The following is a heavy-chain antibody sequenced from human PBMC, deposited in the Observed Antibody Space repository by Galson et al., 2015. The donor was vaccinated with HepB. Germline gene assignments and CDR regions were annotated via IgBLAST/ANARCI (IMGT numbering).Heavy chain of an antibody. CDR1: GYTFTSYA. V-gene: IGHV1-3*01. CDR3: AKTSSGWYGENYFDY. J-gene: IGHJ4*02. D-gene: IGHD6-19*01. Sequence: SCKASGYTFTSYAMHWVRQAPGQRLEWMGWINAGNGNTKYSQKFQGRVTITRDTSASTAYMELSSLRSEDTAVYYCAKTSSGWYGENYFDYWGQGTLVTVSS. CDR2: INAGNGNT.